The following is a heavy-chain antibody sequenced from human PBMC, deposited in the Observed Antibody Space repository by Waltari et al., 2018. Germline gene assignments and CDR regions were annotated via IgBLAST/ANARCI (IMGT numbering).Heavy chain of an antibody. CDR2: IYYSGIT. V-gene: IGHV4-39*07. CDR3: ARQAEEDDGWGGDYAL. Sequence: QLQLQESGPGLVKPSETLSLTCTVSGGSISSSSYYWGWLHQPPGKGLEWIGSIYYSGITYYSPSLKSRVTISVDKAKKQYSLKLSSVTAADTAVYYCARQAEEDDGWGGDYALWGQGTLVTVSS. CDR1: GGSISSSSYY. D-gene: IGHD2-21*01. J-gene: IGHJ4*02.